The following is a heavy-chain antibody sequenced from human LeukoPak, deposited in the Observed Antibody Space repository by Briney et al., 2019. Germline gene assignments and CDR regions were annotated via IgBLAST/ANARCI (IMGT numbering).Heavy chain of an antibody. J-gene: IGHJ4*02. Sequence: SXKVSCKASGGTFISYTISWVRQAPGQGLEWMGRIIPILGIANYAQKFQGRVTITADKSTSTAYMELSSLRSEDMAVYYCARDHEDSSGYYYQFDYWGQGTLVTVSS. V-gene: IGHV1-69*04. CDR3: ARDHEDSSGYYYQFDY. CDR2: IIPILGIA. D-gene: IGHD3-22*01. CDR1: GGTFISYT.